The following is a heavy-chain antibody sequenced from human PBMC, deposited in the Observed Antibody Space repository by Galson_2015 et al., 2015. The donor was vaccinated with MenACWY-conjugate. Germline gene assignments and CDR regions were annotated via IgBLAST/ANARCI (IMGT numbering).Heavy chain of an antibody. CDR1: GGSISSSSYY. J-gene: IGHJ2*01. CDR3: ARRPQYYYDSSGYYPLIGYFDL. D-gene: IGHD3-22*01. CDR2: IYYSGST. Sequence: ETLSLTCTVSGGSISSSSYYWGWIRQPPGKGLEWIGSIYYSGSTYYNPSLKSRVTISVDTSKNQFSLKLSSVTAADTAVYYCARRPQYYYDSSGYYPLIGYFDLWGRGTLVTVSS. V-gene: IGHV4-39*07.